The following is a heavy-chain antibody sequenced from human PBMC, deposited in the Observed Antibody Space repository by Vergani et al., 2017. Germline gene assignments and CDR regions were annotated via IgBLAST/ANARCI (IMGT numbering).Heavy chain of an antibody. D-gene: IGHD3-10*01. CDR3: VRDQVTMLRGSDALDI. J-gene: IGHJ3*02. CDR1: GFTFGYYA. CDR2: IRSKAYGQAT. V-gene: IGHV3-49*03. Sequence: EVQLVESGGDLVQPGRSLRLSCTASGFTFGYYAMDWFRQAPGQGLEWVGGIRSKAYGQATRYAASVKGRFTISRDVSKSIAYLQMNNLQTEDTAMYYCVRDQVTMLRGSDALDIWGQGTMVTVSS.